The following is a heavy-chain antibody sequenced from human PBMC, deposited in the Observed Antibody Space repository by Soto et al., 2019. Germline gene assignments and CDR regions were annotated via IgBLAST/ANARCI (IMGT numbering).Heavy chain of an antibody. D-gene: IGHD3-22*01. V-gene: IGHV1-69*01. CDR1: GGTFSSYA. Sequence: VQLVQSGAEVKKPGSSVKVSCKASGGTFSSYAISWVRQAPGQGLEWMGGIIPIFGTANYAQKFQGRVTITADESTSTAYMELSSLRSEDTAVYYCARVRRITMIVVDNSDAFDIWGQGTMVTVSS. CDR3: ARVRRITMIVVDNSDAFDI. CDR2: IIPIFGTA. J-gene: IGHJ3*02.